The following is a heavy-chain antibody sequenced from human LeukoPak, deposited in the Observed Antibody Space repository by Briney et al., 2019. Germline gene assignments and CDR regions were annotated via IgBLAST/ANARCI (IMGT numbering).Heavy chain of an antibody. CDR2: IKQDGSEK. J-gene: IGHJ4*02. V-gene: IGHV3-7*01. D-gene: IGHD3-3*01. CDR1: GFTFSSDW. Sequence: GGSLRLPCAASGFTFSSDWMSWVREAPGKELEWVANIKQDGSEKYYVDSVKGRFTISRDNAKNSLYLQMNSLRAEDTAVYYCARDTSYYDFWSGYQFSFDYWGQGTLVTVSS. CDR3: ARDTSYYDFWSGYQFSFDY.